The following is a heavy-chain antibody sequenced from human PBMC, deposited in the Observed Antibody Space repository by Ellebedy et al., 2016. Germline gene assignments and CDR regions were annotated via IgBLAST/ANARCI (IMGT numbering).Heavy chain of an antibody. CDR1: GFTFDDYA. CDR2: ISWNSGSI. V-gene: IGHV3-9*01. J-gene: IGHJ4*02. D-gene: IGHD3-10*01. Sequence: GGSLRLSCAASGFTFDDYAMHWARQAPGKGLEWVSGISWNSGSIGYADSVKGRFTISRDNSKNTLYLQMNSLRAEDTAVYYCAREEPPYYYYGSGTAGWGQGTLVTVSS. CDR3: AREEPPYYYYGSGTAG.